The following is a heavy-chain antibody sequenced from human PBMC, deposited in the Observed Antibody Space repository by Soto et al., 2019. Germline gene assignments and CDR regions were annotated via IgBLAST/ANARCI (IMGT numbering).Heavy chain of an antibody. Sequence: QITLKESGPTLVRPTQTLTLTCTFSGFSLSTSGLGVGWSRQPPGKALEWLALIFWNDDKRYSPSLKARLTITKDTSKNQVVLTMTNMDPVDTATYYGAHRPSGWYLFDYWGQGTLVTVSS. CDR1: GFSLSTSGLG. CDR3: AHRPSGWYLFDY. J-gene: IGHJ4*02. D-gene: IGHD6-19*01. V-gene: IGHV2-5*01. CDR2: IFWNDDK.